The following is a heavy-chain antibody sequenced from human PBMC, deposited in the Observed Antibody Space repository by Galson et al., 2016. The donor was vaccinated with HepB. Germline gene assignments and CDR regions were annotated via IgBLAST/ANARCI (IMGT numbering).Heavy chain of an antibody. D-gene: IGHD3-16*01. CDR2: ISGDGTRT. Sequence: SLRLSCAASGFSFHDYYMLWVRQAPGKGLEWVSLISGDGTRTYYVGSVKGRFTIPRDTSKNSLYLQMTTLKTVDTAFYYCVRGSGLLGTSWGQGTLVTVSS. CDR1: GFSFHDYY. V-gene: IGHV3-43*02. CDR3: VRGSGLLGTS. J-gene: IGHJ5*02.